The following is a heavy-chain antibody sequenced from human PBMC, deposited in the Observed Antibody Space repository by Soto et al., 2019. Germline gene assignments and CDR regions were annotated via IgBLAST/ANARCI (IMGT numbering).Heavy chain of an antibody. J-gene: IGHJ4*02. Sequence: QVQLVQSGAEVKKPGSSVKVSCKASGGTFSSYAINWVRQAPGQGLEWMGGIIPMFGTANYAQKFQGRVTITADESTSTSYMELSSLRSEDTAVYYCARGRDSSGWYGGSWGQGTLVTVSS. V-gene: IGHV1-69*12. CDR1: GGTFSSYA. CDR2: IIPMFGTA. CDR3: ARGRDSSGWYGGS. D-gene: IGHD6-19*01.